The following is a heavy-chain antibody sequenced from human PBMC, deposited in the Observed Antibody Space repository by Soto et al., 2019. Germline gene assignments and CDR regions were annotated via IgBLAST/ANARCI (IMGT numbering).Heavy chain of an antibody. V-gene: IGHV4-30-4*01. Sequence: TLSLTCIVSGDSINTVYYSWICTRQSPDKGLEWIGHIYSGGSTYTIPSLKSRVTISLDTSKNQFSLKLNSVTAADTAVYYCTRGPSGDKIDYWGQGALVTVSS. D-gene: IGHD7-27*01. CDR3: TRGPSGDKIDY. CDR1: GDSINTVYYS. CDR2: IYSGGST. J-gene: IGHJ4*02.